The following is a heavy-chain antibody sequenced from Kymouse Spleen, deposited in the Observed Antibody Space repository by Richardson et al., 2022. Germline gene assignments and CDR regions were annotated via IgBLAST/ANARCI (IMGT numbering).Heavy chain of an antibody. Sequence: QVQLVESGGGVVQPGRSLRLSCAASGFTFSSYGMHWVRQAPGKGLEWVAVISYDGSNKYYADSVKGRFTISRDNSKNTLYLQMNSLRAEDTAVYYCAKDRIAARGYYYYGMDVWGQGTTVTVSS. CDR1: GFTFSSYG. CDR3: AKDRIAARGYYYYGMDV. V-gene: IGHV3-30*18. CDR2: ISYDGSNK. J-gene: IGHJ6*02. D-gene: IGHD6-6*01.